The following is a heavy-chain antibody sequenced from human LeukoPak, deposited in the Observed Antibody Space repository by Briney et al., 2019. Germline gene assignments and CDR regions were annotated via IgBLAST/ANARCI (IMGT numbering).Heavy chain of an antibody. D-gene: IGHD2/OR15-2a*01. CDR2: MNPNSGNT. Sequence: GASVKVSCKASGYTFTNYDINWVRQATGQGLEWMGWMNPNSGNTGYAQKFQGRVTMTRNTSISTAYMELSSLRSEDTAVYYCARAFYPTEYDWSDPWGQGTLVTVSS. V-gene: IGHV1-8*01. J-gene: IGHJ5*02. CDR1: GYTFTNYD. CDR3: ARAFYPTEYDWSDP.